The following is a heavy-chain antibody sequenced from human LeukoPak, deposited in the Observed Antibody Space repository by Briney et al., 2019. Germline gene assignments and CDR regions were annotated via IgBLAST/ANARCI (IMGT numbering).Heavy chain of an antibody. D-gene: IGHD3-3*01. V-gene: IGHV3-48*04. CDR2: ISSSGSTI. J-gene: IGHJ4*02. CDR3: ARGRVWSGYSN. CDR1: GFTFSSYW. Sequence: GGSLRLSCAASGFTFSSYWMSWVRQAPGKGLEWVSHISSSGSTIYYADSVKGRFTISRDNAKNSLYLQMNSLRAEDTAVYYCARGRVWSGYSNRGQGTLVTVSS.